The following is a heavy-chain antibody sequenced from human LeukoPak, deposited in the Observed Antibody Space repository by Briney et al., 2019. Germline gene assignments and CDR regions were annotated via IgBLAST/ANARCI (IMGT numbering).Heavy chain of an antibody. CDR2: IYYSGST. J-gene: IGHJ2*01. V-gene: IGHV4-31*03. D-gene: IGHD4-23*01. CDR3: ARHPGKVTNDWYFDL. CDR1: GGSISSGTYY. Sequence: SQTLSLTCTVSGGSISSGTYYWSWIRQHPGKGLEWIGYIYYSGSTYYNPSLKSRVTISADTSENQFSLNLSSVTAADTAVYYCARHPGKVTNDWYFDLWGRGTLVTVSS.